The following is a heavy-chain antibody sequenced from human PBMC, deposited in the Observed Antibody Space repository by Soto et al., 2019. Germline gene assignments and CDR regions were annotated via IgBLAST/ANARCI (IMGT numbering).Heavy chain of an antibody. CDR2: IYPGDSDT. J-gene: IGHJ4*02. V-gene: IGHV5-51*01. D-gene: IGHD6-13*01. CDR3: ASHGGPINSSSWAWYYFDY. CDR1: GYSFTSYW. Sequence: LGESLKISCKGSGYSFTSYWIGWVRQMPGKGLEWMGIIYPGDSDTRYSPSFQGQVTISADKSISTAYLQWSSLKASDTAMYYCASHGGPINSSSWAWYYFDYWGQGTLVTVSS.